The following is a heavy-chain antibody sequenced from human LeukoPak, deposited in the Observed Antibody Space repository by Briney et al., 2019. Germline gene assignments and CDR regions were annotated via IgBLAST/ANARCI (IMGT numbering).Heavy chain of an antibody. Sequence: ASVKVSCKASGYTFTGYHIHWVRQAPGQGLEWMGRINPYNGDTNFAQKFQGRVTMTRDTSITTAYMDLSSLTPDDTAVYFCARDQGSLTRSWYTGYWGQGTQVTVSS. J-gene: IGHJ4*02. CDR3: ARDQGSLTRSWYTGY. V-gene: IGHV1-2*06. CDR1: GYTFTGYH. CDR2: INPYNGDT. D-gene: IGHD6-13*01.